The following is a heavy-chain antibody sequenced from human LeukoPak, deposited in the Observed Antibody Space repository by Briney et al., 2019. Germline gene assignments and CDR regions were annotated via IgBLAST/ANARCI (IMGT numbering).Heavy chain of an antibody. D-gene: IGHD5-18*01. Sequence: PGGSLGLSCAASGFTFSSYSMNWVRQAPGKGLEWVSYISSSSSTIYYADSVKGRFTISRDNAKNSLYLQMNSLRAEDTAVYYCARTIIQLWLLWFDPWGQGTLVTVSS. J-gene: IGHJ5*02. CDR2: ISSSSSTI. CDR1: GFTFSSYS. V-gene: IGHV3-48*01. CDR3: ARTIIQLWLLWFDP.